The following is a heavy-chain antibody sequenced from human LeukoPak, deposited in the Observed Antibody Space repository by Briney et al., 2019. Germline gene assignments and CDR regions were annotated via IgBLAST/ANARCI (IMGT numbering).Heavy chain of an antibody. CDR2: ISSSSSYI. CDR1: GFTFSSNS. CDR3: ARLWFGELNLDY. Sequence: GGSLRLSCAASGFTFSSNSMNWVRQAPGKGLEWVSSISSSSSYIYYADSVKGRFTISRDNAKNSLYLQMNSLRAEDTAVYYCARLWFGELNLDYWGQGTLVTVSS. J-gene: IGHJ4*02. D-gene: IGHD3-10*01. V-gene: IGHV3-21*01.